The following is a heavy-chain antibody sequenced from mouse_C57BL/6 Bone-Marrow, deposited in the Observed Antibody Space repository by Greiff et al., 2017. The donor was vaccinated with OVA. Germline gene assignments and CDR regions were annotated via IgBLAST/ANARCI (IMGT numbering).Heavy chain of an antibody. J-gene: IGHJ2*01. CDR1: GYTFTGYR. Sequence: QVQLQQSGAELMKPGASVKLSCTATGYTFTGYRIEWVKQRPGHGLEWIGEILPGSGSTKYNENFKGKATFTADTSSNTAYMQLSSLTTEDSAIYYCAREGWVDDWGKGTTLTVSS. D-gene: IGHD1-1*02. V-gene: IGHV1-9*01. CDR3: AREGWVDD. CDR2: ILPGSGST.